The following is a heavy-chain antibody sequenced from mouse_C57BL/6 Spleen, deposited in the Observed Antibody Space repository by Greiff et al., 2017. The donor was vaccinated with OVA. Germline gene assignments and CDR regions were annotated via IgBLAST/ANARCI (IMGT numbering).Heavy chain of an antibody. J-gene: IGHJ3*01. CDR2: INPNNGGT. CDR3: ASGDYGSSYPHFAY. D-gene: IGHD1-1*01. Sequence: VQLQQSGPELVKPGASVKIPCKASGYTFTDYNMDWVKQSHGKSLEWIGDINPNNGGTIYNQKFKGKATLTVDKSSSTAYMELRSLTSEDTAVYYCASGDYGSSYPHFAYWGQGTLVTVSA. V-gene: IGHV1-18*01. CDR1: GYTFTDYN.